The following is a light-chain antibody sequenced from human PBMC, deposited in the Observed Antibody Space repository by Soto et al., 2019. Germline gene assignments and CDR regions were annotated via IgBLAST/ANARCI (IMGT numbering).Light chain of an antibody. J-gene: IGKJ1*01. CDR2: KAS. CDR1: QSISSW. CDR3: QQYNSYRGA. Sequence: DIQMTQSPSTLSASAGDRVTITCRASQSISSWLAWYQQKPGKAPKLLIYKASSLESGVPSRFSGSGSGTEFTLTISSLQPDDFATYYCQQYNSYRGAFGQGTKVDIK. V-gene: IGKV1-5*03.